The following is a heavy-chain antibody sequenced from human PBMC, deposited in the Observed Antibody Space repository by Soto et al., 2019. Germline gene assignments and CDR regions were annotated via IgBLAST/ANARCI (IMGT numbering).Heavy chain of an antibody. CDR1: GFTFSSYG. D-gene: IGHD2-15*01. Sequence: QVQLVESGGGVVQPGRSLRLSCAASGFTFSSYGMHWVRQAPGKGLEWVAVIWYDGSNKYYADSVKGRFTISRDNSKNTLYLQMNSLRAEDTAVYYCARDRTDMGFVEAGVVVAATPPHDAFDIWGQGTMVTVSS. V-gene: IGHV3-33*01. J-gene: IGHJ3*02. CDR3: ARDRTDMGFVEAGVVVAATPPHDAFDI. CDR2: IWYDGSNK.